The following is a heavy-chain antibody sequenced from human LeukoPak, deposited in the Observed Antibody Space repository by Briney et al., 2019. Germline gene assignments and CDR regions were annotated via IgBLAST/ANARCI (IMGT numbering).Heavy chain of an antibody. J-gene: IGHJ6*03. CDR3: ARDGSGRPAGHYYYYYMDV. V-gene: IGHV1-46*01. Sequence: ASVKVSCKASGYTFTSYYMHWVRQAPGQGLEWMGIINPSGGSTSYAQKFQGRVTMTRDTSTSTVYMELCSLRSEDTAVYYCARDGSGRPAGHYYYYYMDVWGKGTTVTVSS. CDR1: GYTFTSYY. CDR2: INPSGGST.